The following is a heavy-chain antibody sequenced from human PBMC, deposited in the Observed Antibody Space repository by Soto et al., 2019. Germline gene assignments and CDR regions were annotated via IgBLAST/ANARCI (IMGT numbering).Heavy chain of an antibody. Sequence: SVKVSCKASGGTFSSYAISWVRQAPGQGLEWMGGIIPIFGTANYAQKFQGRVTITADESTSTAYMELSSLRSEDTAVCYCASIVGATRHYYYYGMDVWGQGTTVTVSS. CDR3: ASIVGATRHYYYYGMDV. V-gene: IGHV1-69*13. D-gene: IGHD1-26*01. CDR1: GGTFSSYA. CDR2: IIPIFGTA. J-gene: IGHJ6*02.